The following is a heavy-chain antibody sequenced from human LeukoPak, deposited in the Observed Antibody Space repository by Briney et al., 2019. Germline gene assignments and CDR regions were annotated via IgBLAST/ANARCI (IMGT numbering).Heavy chain of an antibody. CDR3: ARDHAIRVMTYGDY. CDR2: ISSNGGST. CDR1: GFTFSSYA. V-gene: IGHV3-64*01. D-gene: IGHD3-16*01. J-gene: IGHJ4*02. Sequence: GGSLRLSCAASGFTFSSYAMHWVRQAPGKGLEYVSAISSNGGSTYYANSVKGRFTISRDNSKNTLYLQMGSLRAEDMAVYYCARDHAIRVMTYGDYWGQGTLVTVSS.